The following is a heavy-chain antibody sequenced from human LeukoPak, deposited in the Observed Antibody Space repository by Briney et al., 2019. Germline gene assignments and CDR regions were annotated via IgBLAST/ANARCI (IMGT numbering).Heavy chain of an antibody. D-gene: IGHD2-2*01. Sequence: GGSLRLSCAASGFTFSGSAMHWVRQASGKGLEWVGRIRSKANSYATAYAASVKGRFTISRDDSKNTAYLQMNSLRAEDTAAYYCAKGGGCSSNSCYYYQYYMDVWAKGTTVTVSS. CDR1: GFTFSGSA. CDR3: AKGGGCSSNSCYYYQYYMDV. CDR2: IRSKANSYAT. J-gene: IGHJ6*03. V-gene: IGHV3-73*01.